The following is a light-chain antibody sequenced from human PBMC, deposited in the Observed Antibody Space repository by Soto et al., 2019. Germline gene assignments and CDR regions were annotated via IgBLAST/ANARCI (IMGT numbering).Light chain of an antibody. J-gene: IGKJ4*01. V-gene: IGKV3-15*01. CDR3: QQYNSWPLT. CDR1: QSVSSN. CDR2: GAS. Sequence: EIVMTQSPATLSVSPGERATLSCKASQSVSSNLAWYQQKPGQAPRLLIYGASTRATGIPARFSGSGSGTEFTLTFSSLQSEDFAVYYCQQYNSWPLTFGGGTKVEIK.